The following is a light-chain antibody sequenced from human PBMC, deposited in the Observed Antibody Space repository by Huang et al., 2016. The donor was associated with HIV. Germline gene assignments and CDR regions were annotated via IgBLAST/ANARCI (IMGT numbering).Light chain of an antibody. CDR3: QQYGSSPWT. Sequence: IVLTQSPGTLSLSPGERATLPCRASQSVSSSYVAGYQQKPGQGAERLVYGASRRATGMPGRGGNSGSGTDFTVTISRMGPEDFAVYYCQQYGSSPWTFGQGTRVEIK. CDR2: GAS. CDR1: QSVSSSY. J-gene: IGKJ1*01. V-gene: IGKV3-20*01.